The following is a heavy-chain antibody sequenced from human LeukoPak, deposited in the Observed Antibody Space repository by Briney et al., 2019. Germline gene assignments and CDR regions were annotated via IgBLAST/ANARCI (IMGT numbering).Heavy chain of an antibody. D-gene: IGHD3-22*01. CDR1: GFTFSDYY. Sequence: GGSLRLSCAASGFTFSDYYMSWIRQAPGKGLEWVSYISSSGSTIYYADSVKGRFTISRDNAKNSLYLQMNSLRAEDTAVYYCAKCFFDSSGYSTFDLWGQGTLVTVSS. CDR2: ISSSGSTI. V-gene: IGHV3-11*04. J-gene: IGHJ4*02. CDR3: AKCFFDSSGYSTFDL.